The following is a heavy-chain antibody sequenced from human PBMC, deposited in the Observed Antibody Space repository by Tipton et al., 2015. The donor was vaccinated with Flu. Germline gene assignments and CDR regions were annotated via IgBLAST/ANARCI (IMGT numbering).Heavy chain of an antibody. CDR3: ARDRVGKSIAAAGMDY. CDR1: GYTFTSYG. V-gene: IGHV1-69*10. Sequence: QLVQSGAEVKKPGASVKVSCKASGYTFTSYGISWVRQAPGQGLEWMGGIIPILGIANYAQKFQGRVTITADESTSTAYMELSSLRSEDTAVYYCARDRVGKSIAAAGMDYWGQGTLVTVSS. J-gene: IGHJ4*02. CDR2: IIPILGIA. D-gene: IGHD6-13*01.